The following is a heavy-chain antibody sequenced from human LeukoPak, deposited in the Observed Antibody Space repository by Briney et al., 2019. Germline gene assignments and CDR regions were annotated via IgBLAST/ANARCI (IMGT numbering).Heavy chain of an antibody. CDR3: ARETSITMVRGVSNP. D-gene: IGHD3-10*01. Sequence: ASVKVSCKASGYTFTSYYMHWVRQAPGQGLEWMGIINPSGGSTSYAQKFQGRVTMTRDTSTHTVYMELSSLRSEDTGVYYCARETSITMVRGVSNPWGQGTLVTVSS. J-gene: IGHJ5*02. CDR2: INPSGGST. V-gene: IGHV1-46*01. CDR1: GYTFTSYY.